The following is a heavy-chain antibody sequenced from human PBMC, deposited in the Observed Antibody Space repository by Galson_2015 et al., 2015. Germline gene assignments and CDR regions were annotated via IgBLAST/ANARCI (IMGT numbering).Heavy chain of an antibody. CDR2: IYYSGST. J-gene: IGHJ4*02. Sequence: ETLSLTCTVSGGSISSSSYYWGWIRQPPGKGLEWIGSIYYSGSTYYNPSLKSRVTISVDTSKNQFSLKLSSVTAADTAVYYCARDWGGTHGWGQGTLVTVSS. V-gene: IGHV4-39*07. CDR3: ARDWGGTHG. D-gene: IGHD1-26*01. CDR1: GGSISSSSYY.